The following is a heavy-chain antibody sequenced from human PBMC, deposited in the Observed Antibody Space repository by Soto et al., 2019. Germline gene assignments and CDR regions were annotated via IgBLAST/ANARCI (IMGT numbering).Heavy chain of an antibody. J-gene: IGHJ4*02. V-gene: IGHV3-23*01. CDR2: ITGSGAST. CDR3: ARESSGTD. CDR1: GFTFSNNA. D-gene: IGHD6-13*01. Sequence: PGGSLRLSCVASGFTFSNNAMTWVRQAPGKGLEWVSAITGSGASTYYSDSVKGRFTISRDNSKNTLYLQMNSLRAEDTAIYYCARESSGTDWGQGTLVTVSS.